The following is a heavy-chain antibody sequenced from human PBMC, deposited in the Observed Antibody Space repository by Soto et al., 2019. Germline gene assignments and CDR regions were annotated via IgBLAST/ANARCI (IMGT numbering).Heavy chain of an antibody. CDR3: AKFPPLPNRSIGPRDDAFDI. CDR1: GFTFSSYG. D-gene: IGHD6-6*01. Sequence: GGSLRLSCAASGFTFSSYGMHWVRQAPGKGLEWVAVISYDGSDKYYADSVRGRFTIYRDKSRQTLYLQMNSLRAEDTAVYYCAKFPPLPNRSIGPRDDAFDIWGQGTMVTVSS. J-gene: IGHJ3*02. V-gene: IGHV3-30*18. CDR2: ISYDGSDK.